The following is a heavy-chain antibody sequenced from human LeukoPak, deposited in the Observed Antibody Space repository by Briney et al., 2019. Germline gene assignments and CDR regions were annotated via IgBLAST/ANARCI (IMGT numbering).Heavy chain of an antibody. D-gene: IGHD3-16*01. Sequence: SETLSLTCTVSGGSISSGGYYWSWVRQHPGKGLEWIGYIYYSGSTYYNPSLKSRVTISVDTSKNQCSLKLSSVTAADTAVYYCARAPGGGRILFAFDIWGQGTMVTVSS. CDR3: ARAPGGGRILFAFDI. CDR1: GGSISSGGYY. J-gene: IGHJ3*02. CDR2: IYYSGST. V-gene: IGHV4-31*03.